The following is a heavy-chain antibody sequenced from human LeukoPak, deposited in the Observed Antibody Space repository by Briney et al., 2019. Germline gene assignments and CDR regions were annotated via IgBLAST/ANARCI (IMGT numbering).Heavy chain of an antibody. CDR1: GFTFSSYV. Sequence: GGSLRLSCAASGFTFSSYVMHWVRQAPGKGLEWVSVISGRGGSTYYADSVKGRFTISRDNSKNTLYLQMNSLRAEDTAVYYCAKAGGYYYESSGYYRYFDYWGQGTLVTVSS. V-gene: IGHV3-23*01. J-gene: IGHJ4*02. CDR2: ISGRGGST. CDR3: AKAGGYYYESSGYYRYFDY. D-gene: IGHD3-22*01.